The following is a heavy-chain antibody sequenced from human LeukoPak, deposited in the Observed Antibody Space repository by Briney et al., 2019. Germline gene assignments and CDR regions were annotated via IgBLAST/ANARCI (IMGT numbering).Heavy chain of an antibody. CDR3: ARVEYSSSSIDY. V-gene: IGHV1-8*01. CDR2: MNPNSGNT. Sequence: ASVKVSCKASGYTFTSYDINWVRQATGQGLEWMGWMNPNSGNTGYAQKFQGRVTMTRNTSISTAFMELSSLRSEDTAVYYCARVEYSSSSIDYWGQGTLVTVSS. D-gene: IGHD6-6*01. CDR1: GYTFTSYD. J-gene: IGHJ4*02.